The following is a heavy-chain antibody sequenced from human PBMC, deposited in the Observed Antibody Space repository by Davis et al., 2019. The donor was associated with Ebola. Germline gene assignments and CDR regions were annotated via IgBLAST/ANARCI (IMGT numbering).Heavy chain of an antibody. D-gene: IGHD3-10*01. CDR2: INPNSGGT. CDR3: ARGGGTMVQGSIPIYGMDV. J-gene: IGHJ6*02. V-gene: IGHV1-2*04. CDR1: GYTFTSYG. Sequence: AASVKVSCKASGYTFTSYGISWVRQAPGEGLEWMGWINPNSGGTNYAQKFQGWVTMTRDTSISTAYMELSRLRSDDTAVYYCARGGGTMVQGSIPIYGMDVWGQGTTVTVSS.